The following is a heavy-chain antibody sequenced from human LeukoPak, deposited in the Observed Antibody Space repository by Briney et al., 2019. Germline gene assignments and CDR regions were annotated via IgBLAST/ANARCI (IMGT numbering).Heavy chain of an antibody. CDR1: GFTFSSYW. CDR3: ARDEARYSSSHIDY. J-gene: IGHJ4*02. Sequence: GGSLRLSCAASGFTFSSYWMHWVRHAPGKGLAWVSRINSDGSSTSYADSVKGRFTISRDNAKNTLYLQMNSLRAEDTAVYYCARDEARYSSSHIDYWGQGTLVTVSS. D-gene: IGHD6-13*01. V-gene: IGHV3-74*01. CDR2: INSDGSST.